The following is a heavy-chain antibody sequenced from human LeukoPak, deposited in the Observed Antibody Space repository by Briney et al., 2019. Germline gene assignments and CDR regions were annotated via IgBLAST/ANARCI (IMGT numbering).Heavy chain of an antibody. J-gene: IGHJ4*02. CDR2: ISSSGSTM. CDR1: GFTFSSYS. Sequence: GGSLRLSCAASGFTFSSYSMNWVRQAPGKGLEWVSYISSSGSTMYYADSVKGRFTISRDNAKNSLYLQMNSLRAEDTAVYHCARDSLVVGASYYFDYWGQGTLVTVSS. CDR3: ARDSLVVGASYYFDY. D-gene: IGHD1-26*01. V-gene: IGHV3-48*04.